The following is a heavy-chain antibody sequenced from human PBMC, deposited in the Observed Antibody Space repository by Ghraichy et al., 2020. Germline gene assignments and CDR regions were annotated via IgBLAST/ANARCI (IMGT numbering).Heavy chain of an antibody. D-gene: IGHD5-12*01. CDR1: GFTFRSYE. J-gene: IGHJ5*02. V-gene: IGHV3-48*03. CDR3: ARDVVEYTGYDYYLDR. Sequence: GGSLRLSCAASGFTFRSYEMNWVRQAPGKGLEWVSYISSSGTTIYYTDSVKGRFTISRDNAKNSLYLQMNSLRAEDTAVYYCARDVVEYTGYDYYLDRWGQGTLVTVSS. CDR2: ISSSGTTI.